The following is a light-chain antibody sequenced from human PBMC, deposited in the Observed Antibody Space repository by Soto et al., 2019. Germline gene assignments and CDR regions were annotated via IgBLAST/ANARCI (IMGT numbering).Light chain of an antibody. J-gene: IGLJ2*01. V-gene: IGLV3-1*01. CDR1: KLGDKY. Sequence: SYELTQPPSVSVSPGQTASITCSGDKLGDKYACWYQQKPGQSPVLVMYQDTKRPSGIPERFPGSNSGNTATLTISGTQAMDEADYYCQAWDSNNVVFGGGTKVTVL. CDR3: QAWDSNNVV. CDR2: QDT.